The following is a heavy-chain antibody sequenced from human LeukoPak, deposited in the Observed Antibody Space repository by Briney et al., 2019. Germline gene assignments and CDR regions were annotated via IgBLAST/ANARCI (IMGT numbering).Heavy chain of an antibody. D-gene: IGHD6-19*01. CDR1: GGSISSGGYY. CDR2: IYYSGST. Sequence: SETLSLTCTVSGGSISSGGYYWSWIRQHPGKGLEWIGYIYYSGSTNYNPSLKSRVTISVDTSKNQFSLKLSSVTAADTAVYYCARVSYSSGCFWFDPWGQGTLVTVSS. V-gene: IGHV4-61*08. J-gene: IGHJ5*02. CDR3: ARVSYSSGCFWFDP.